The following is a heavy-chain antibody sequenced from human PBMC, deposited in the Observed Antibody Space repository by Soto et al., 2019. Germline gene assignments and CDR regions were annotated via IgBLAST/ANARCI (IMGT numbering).Heavy chain of an antibody. CDR3: ARDLTYSGYDYWFDP. V-gene: IGHV3-66*01. CDR1: GFTVSSNY. J-gene: IGHJ5*02. D-gene: IGHD5-12*01. Sequence: GGSLRLSCAASGFTVSSNYMSWVRQAPGKGLEWVSVIYSGGSTYYADSVKGRFTISRDNSKNTLYLQMNSLRAEDMAVYYCARDLTYSGYDYWFDPWGQGTLVTVSS. CDR2: IYSGGST.